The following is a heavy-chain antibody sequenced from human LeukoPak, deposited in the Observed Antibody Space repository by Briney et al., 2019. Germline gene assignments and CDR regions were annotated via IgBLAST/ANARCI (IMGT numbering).Heavy chain of an antibody. D-gene: IGHD3-10*01. CDR3: VRGQTIDY. J-gene: IGHJ4*02. V-gene: IGHV3-48*01. CDR1: GFTFNTYS. CDR2: ISSSSSSI. Sequence: GGSLRLSCAASGFTFNTYSMNWVRQATGKGLEWVSYISSSSSSIYYADSVKGRFTISRDNAKNSLYLQMSSLRAEDTAVYYCVRGQTIDYWGQGTLVTVSS.